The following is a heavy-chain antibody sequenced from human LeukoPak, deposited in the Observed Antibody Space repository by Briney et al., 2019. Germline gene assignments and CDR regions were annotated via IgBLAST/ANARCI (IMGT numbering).Heavy chain of an antibody. D-gene: IGHD4-23*01. CDR2: IDPSGGST. V-gene: IGHV1-46*01. CDR1: GYTFTSYY. J-gene: IGHJ6*03. Sequence: ASVKVSCKTSGYTFTSYYIHWVRQAPGQGLEWMGLIDPSGGSTSYAQNFQGRVTMTRDTSTSTVYMELSSLRSEDTAVYYCAREPHYGGNDYYYMDVWGKGTTVTISS. CDR3: AREPHYGGNDYYYMDV.